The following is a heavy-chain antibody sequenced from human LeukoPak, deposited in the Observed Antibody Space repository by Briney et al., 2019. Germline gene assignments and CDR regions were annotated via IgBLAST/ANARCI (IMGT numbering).Heavy chain of an antibody. CDR3: ARVARGNSGAFDI. Sequence: GGSLRLSCAASGFTFITYSMNWVRQAPRKGLEWVSSISSSSSYIYYADSLKGRFTISRDNAKNSLYLQMNSLRAEDTAVYYCARVARGNSGAFDIWGQGTMVTVSS. CDR2: ISSSSSYI. J-gene: IGHJ3*02. D-gene: IGHD4-23*01. V-gene: IGHV3-21*01. CDR1: GFTFITYS.